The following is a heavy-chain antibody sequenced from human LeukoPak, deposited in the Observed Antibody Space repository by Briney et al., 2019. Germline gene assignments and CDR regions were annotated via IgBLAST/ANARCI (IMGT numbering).Heavy chain of an antibody. V-gene: IGHV3-23*01. J-gene: IGHJ3*02. CDR1: GITFSTYA. Sequence: PGGSLRLSCAASGITFSTYAMTWVRQAPGKGLEWVSSIRGSGGGTDYADSVKGRFTISRDNSSDTLFLQMNSLRAEDTALYYCTRDPNGDYVGAFDMWGPGTMVTVSS. CDR2: IRGSGGGT. D-gene: IGHD4-17*01. CDR3: TRDPNGDYVGAFDM.